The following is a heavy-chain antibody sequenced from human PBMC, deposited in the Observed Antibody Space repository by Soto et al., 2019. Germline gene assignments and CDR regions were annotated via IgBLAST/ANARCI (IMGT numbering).Heavy chain of an antibody. J-gene: IGHJ4*02. CDR1: GFSFSISP. Sequence: GGSLRLSCAASGFSFSISPMHWVRQAPGKGPEWAALISYDGTNKFYADSVKGRFTISRDNSKSTLYLQVDSLRPEDAAVYYCARDPKTSGGQHWAFNYFDSWGQGTLVTVSS. CDR2: ISYDGTNK. V-gene: IGHV3-30-3*01. CDR3: ARDPKTSGGQHWAFNYFDS. D-gene: IGHD7-27*01.